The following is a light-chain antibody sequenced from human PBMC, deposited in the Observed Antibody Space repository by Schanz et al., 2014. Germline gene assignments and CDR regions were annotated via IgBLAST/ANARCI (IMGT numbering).Light chain of an antibody. J-gene: IGLJ3*02. V-gene: IGLV1-51*01. CDR1: SSNIGNNY. CDR3: ATWDDSLSGWV. Sequence: QSVLTQPPSVSAAPGQKVTISCSGSSSNIGNNYVSWYQQLPGTAPKLLIYDSDKRPSGIPDRFSGSKSGTSASLAISGLRSEDEADYYCATWDDSLSGWVFGGGTKLTVL. CDR2: DSD.